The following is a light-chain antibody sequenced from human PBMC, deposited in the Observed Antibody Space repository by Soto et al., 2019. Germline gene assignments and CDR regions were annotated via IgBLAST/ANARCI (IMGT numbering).Light chain of an antibody. V-gene: IGKV3-11*01. CDR1: PSVSNS. CDR3: QQRLHWPIT. J-gene: IGKJ5*01. CDR2: DAS. Sequence: ESVLTQSPATLSLSPGERATLSCRASPSVSNSLAWYQHKPGQAPRLLIYDASNRATGVPTRFSGSGSGTDFTLTISSLEPEDFAVYYCQQRLHWPITFGQGTRLDIK.